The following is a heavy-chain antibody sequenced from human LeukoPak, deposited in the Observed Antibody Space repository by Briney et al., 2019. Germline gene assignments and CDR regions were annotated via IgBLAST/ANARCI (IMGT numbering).Heavy chain of an antibody. CDR2: IYYSGST. CDR3: ARDTQAIAAPTLYYYYMDV. V-gene: IGHV4-59*01. D-gene: IGHD6-13*01. Sequence: PSETLSLTCTVSGGSISSYFWSWIRQPPGKGLEWIGYIYYSGSTNYNPSLKSRVTISVDTSKKQFSLRLSSVTAADTAVYYCARDTQAIAAPTLYYYYMDVWGRGTTVTVTS. J-gene: IGHJ6*03. CDR1: GGSISSYF.